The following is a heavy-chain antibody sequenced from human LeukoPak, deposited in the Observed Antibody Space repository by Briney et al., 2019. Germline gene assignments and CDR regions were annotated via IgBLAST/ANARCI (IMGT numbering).Heavy chain of an antibody. J-gene: IGHJ4*02. V-gene: IGHV4-38-2*01. CDR3: ARHLYYSDSSGSYYFDY. CDR1: GYSISSGYY. CDR2: IYHSGST. D-gene: IGHD3-22*01. Sequence: PSETLSLTCAVSGYSISSGYYWGGIRQPPGKGLEWIGSIYHSGSTYYNPSLKSRVTISVDTSRNQFSLRLSSVTAPDTAVYFCARHLYYSDSSGSYYFDYWDQGTLVTVFS.